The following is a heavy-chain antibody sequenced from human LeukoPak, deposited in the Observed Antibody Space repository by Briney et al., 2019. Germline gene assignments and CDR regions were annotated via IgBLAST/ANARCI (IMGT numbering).Heavy chain of an antibody. V-gene: IGHV4-39*07. D-gene: IGHD6-13*01. CDR1: GGSISSSSYY. CDR2: IYYSGST. CDR3: ARNGPGYSSSWDFDY. J-gene: IGHJ4*02. Sequence: SETLSLTCTVSGGSISSSSYYWGWIRQPPGKGLEWIGSIYYSGSTYYNPSLKSRVTISVDTSKNQFSLKLSSVTAADTAVYYCARNGPGYSSSWDFDYWGQGTLVTVSS.